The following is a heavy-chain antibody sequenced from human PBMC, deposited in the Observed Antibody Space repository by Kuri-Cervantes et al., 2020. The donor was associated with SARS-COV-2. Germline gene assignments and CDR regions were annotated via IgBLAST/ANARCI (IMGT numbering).Heavy chain of an antibody. CDR2: SSGYNGNT. D-gene: IGHD6-6*01. J-gene: IGHJ4*02. Sequence: ASVKVSCKASGYTFTNYGISWVRQAPGQGLEWMGWSSGYNGNTNYAQKVQGRVTMTADISTSTAYMELRRLRSDDTAVYYCARDSPFSQLGGLFHYWGQGTLVTVSS. CDR1: GYTFTNYG. CDR3: ARDSPFSQLGGLFHY. V-gene: IGHV1-18*04.